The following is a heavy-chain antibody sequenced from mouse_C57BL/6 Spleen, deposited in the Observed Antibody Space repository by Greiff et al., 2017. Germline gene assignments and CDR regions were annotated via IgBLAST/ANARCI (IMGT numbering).Heavy chain of an antibody. CDR1: GFTFSSYG. Sequence: EVKLEESGGDLVKPGGSLKLSCAASGFTFSSYGMSWVRQTPDKRLEWVATISSGGSYTYYPDSVKGRFTISRDNAKNTLYLQMSSLKSEDTAMYYCVRDYYGSSPCYFDYWGQGTTLTVSS. D-gene: IGHD1-1*01. CDR3: VRDYYGSSPCYFDY. V-gene: IGHV5-6*02. J-gene: IGHJ2*01. CDR2: ISSGGSYT.